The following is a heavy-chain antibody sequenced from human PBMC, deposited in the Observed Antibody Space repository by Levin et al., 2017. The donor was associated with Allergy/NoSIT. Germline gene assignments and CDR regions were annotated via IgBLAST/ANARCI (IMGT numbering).Heavy chain of an antibody. CDR1: GYTFTNYW. CDR3: ARHEGGGKSRGWYFEL. D-gene: IGHD4-23*01. J-gene: IGHJ2*01. CDR2: IYPGDSDT. V-gene: IGHV5-51*01. Sequence: GESLKISCKGLGYTFTNYWIGWVRQMPGKGLEWMGIIYPGDSDTRYSPSFQGQITISADTSISTAFLQSSSLTASDTAMYSCARHEGGGKSRGWYFELWGRGTLVTVSS.